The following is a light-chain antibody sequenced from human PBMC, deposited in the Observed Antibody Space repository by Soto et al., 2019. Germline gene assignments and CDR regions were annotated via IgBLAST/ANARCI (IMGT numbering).Light chain of an antibody. CDR1: SSNIGGNS. CDR3: GSWDSSLSAYV. CDR2: DDD. Sequence: QSVMTQPPSVSAAPGQKVTISCSGSSSNIGGNSVSWYQQLPGTAPKLLIYDDDKRPSGIPDRFSGSKSGTSATLGITGFQTGDEADYYCGSWDSSLSAYVFATGTELPVL. J-gene: IGLJ1*01. V-gene: IGLV1-51*01.